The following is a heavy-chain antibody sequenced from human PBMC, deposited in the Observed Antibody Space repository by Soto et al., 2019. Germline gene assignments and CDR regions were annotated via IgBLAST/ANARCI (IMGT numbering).Heavy chain of an antibody. J-gene: IGHJ4*02. D-gene: IGHD1-26*01. Sequence: EVQLAESGGGLVQPGGSLRLSCAASGFTFSDYYMDWVRQVPGKGLEWLGRTRNKANSYNTEYVASVKGRFIISRDGSKDSMYLQMNSLKTEDTAVYYCARDTGGSYDYWGQGVLVTVSS. CDR3: ARDTGGSYDY. V-gene: IGHV3-72*01. CDR1: GFTFSDYY. CDR2: TRNKANSYNT.